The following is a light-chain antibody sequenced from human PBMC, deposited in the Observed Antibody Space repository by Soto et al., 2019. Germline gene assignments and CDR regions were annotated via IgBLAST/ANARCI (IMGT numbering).Light chain of an antibody. J-gene: IGKJ5*01. CDR1: QSVTTR. CDR3: QQYGGSPIT. Sequence: IVLTHSPGTLSLSPCERVTLSFRASQSVTTRLAWYQHKPGQAPTLLMSGASNRASGVPVRFSGSGSGTDFTLTITRLEPEDFALYYCQQYGGSPITFGLGTRLEI. CDR2: GAS. V-gene: IGKV3-20*01.